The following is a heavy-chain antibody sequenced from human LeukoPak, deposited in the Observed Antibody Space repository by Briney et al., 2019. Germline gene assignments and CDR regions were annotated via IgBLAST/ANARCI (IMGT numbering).Heavy chain of an antibody. V-gene: IGHV5-51*01. CDR3: ARGGGGVKFDF. J-gene: IGHJ4*02. CDR1: GYTFTNYW. D-gene: IGHD3-16*01. Sequence: AESLKISCKGSGYTFTNYWIVWVRQMPGKDLEWMGIIYTGDSDTRYGASFRGQVTISADKSISTAYLQWSSLKPSDTAMYYCARGGGGVKFDFWGQGTLVTVSS. CDR2: IYTGDSDT.